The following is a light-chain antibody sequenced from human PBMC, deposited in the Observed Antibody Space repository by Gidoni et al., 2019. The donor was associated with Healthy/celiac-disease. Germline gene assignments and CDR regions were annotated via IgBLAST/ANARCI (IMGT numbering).Light chain of an antibody. Sequence: EIVRTHSPATLSVSPGERATLSCRASQSVSSNLAWYQQKPGQAPRLLIYGASTRATGIPARFSGSGSGTEFTLTISSLQSEDFAVYYCQQYNNWPPYTFGQGTKLEIK. CDR3: QQYNNWPPYT. V-gene: IGKV3-15*01. CDR1: QSVSSN. CDR2: GAS. J-gene: IGKJ2*01.